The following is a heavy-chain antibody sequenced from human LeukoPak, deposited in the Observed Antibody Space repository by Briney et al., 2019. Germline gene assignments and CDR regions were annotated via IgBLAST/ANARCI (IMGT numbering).Heavy chain of an antibody. J-gene: IGHJ4*02. V-gene: IGHV3-33*01. Sequence: GGSLRLSCAASGFTFSSYGMHWVRQAPGKGLEWVAVIWYDGSNKYYADSVKGRFTISRDNSKNTLYLQMNSLRAEDTAVYYCARVRGYSYGYLDYWGQGTLATVSS. CDR1: GFTFSSYG. CDR2: IWYDGSNK. CDR3: ARVRGYSYGYLDY. D-gene: IGHD5-18*01.